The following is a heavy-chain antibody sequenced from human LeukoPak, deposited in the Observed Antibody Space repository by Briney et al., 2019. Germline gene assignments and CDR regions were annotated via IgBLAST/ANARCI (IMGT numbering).Heavy chain of an antibody. Sequence: GGSLRLSCAASGFTFSSYAMSWVRQAPGKGLEWVSVFYSGGGTYYADSVKGRFTISRDNSKNTLYLQMNSLRAEDTAVYFCARGRSVGTTKDHAFDFWGQGTMVTVSS. CDR2: FYSGGGT. J-gene: IGHJ3*01. V-gene: IGHV3-23*03. CDR3: ARGRSVGTTKDHAFDF. CDR1: GFTFSSYA. D-gene: IGHD1-26*01.